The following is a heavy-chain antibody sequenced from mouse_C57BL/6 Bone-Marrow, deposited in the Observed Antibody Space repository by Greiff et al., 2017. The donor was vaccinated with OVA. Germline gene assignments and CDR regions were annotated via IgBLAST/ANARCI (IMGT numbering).Heavy chain of an antibody. CDR1: GFNIKDDY. CDR2: IDPENGDT. J-gene: IGHJ3*01. V-gene: IGHV14-4*01. D-gene: IGHD2-5*01. Sequence: VQLQQSGAELVRPGASVKLSCTASGFNIKDDYMHWLKQRPEQGLEWIGWIDPENGDTEYASKFQGKATITADTSSNTAYLQLSSLTSEDTAVYYCTTEAYYSNYAAYWGQGTLVTVSA. CDR3: TTEAYYSNYAAY.